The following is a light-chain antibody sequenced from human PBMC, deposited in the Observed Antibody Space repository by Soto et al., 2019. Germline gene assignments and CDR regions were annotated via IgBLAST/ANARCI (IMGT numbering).Light chain of an antibody. V-gene: IGKV1-5*03. CDR3: QQFNSYPYT. J-gene: IGKJ2*01. CDR1: QSISSW. Sequence: DIQMTQSPSTLSASVGDRVAITCRASQSISSWLAWYQQKPGKAPKLLIYKATSLESGVPSRFSGSGSGTEFTLTISSLQPDDFATYYCQQFNSYPYTFGRGTKVEIK. CDR2: KAT.